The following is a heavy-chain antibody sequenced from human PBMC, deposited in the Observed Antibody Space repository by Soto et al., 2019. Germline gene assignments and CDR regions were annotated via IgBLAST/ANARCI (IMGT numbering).Heavy chain of an antibody. J-gene: IGHJ6*02. CDR1: GFTFSSYS. Sequence: GESLKISCAASGFTFSSYSMNWVRQAPGKGLEWVSSISSSSSYIYYADSVKGRFTISRDNAKNSLYLQMNSLRAEDTAVYYCARVCRSGVCYYDSSGSTQKNEAVPDGYYYGMDVWGQGTTVTVSS. CDR2: ISSSSSYI. CDR3: ARVCRSGVCYYDSSGSTQKNEAVPDGYYYGMDV. D-gene: IGHD3-22*01. V-gene: IGHV3-21*01.